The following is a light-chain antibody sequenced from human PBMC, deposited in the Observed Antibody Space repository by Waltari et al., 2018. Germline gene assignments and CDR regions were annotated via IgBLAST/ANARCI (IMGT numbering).Light chain of an antibody. V-gene: IGLV2-14*01. CDR3: SSHTATVPHV. Sequence: QSALTQPASVSGSPGQSITISCTGTSNDVGGYGYVSWYQQYPGKAPKLIIYEVSYRPSGISTGFSGSKSGNTASLTISGLQAEDEADYYCSSHTATVPHVFGTGTRVTVV. J-gene: IGLJ1*01. CDR2: EVS. CDR1: SNDVGGYGY.